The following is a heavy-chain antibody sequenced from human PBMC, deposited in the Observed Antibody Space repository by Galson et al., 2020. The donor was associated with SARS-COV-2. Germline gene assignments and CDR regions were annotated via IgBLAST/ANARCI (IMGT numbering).Heavy chain of an antibody. J-gene: IGHJ5*02. Sequence: LETLSLTCAVYGGSFSGYYWSWIRQPPGKGLEWIGYIYYSGSTNYNPSLKSRVTISVDTSKNQFSLKLSSVTAADAAVYYCARGGGYYYGSGSYAWFDPWGQGTLVTVSS. CDR2: IYYSGST. CDR3: ARGGGYYYGSGSYAWFDP. CDR1: GGSFSGYY. D-gene: IGHD3-10*01. V-gene: IGHV4-59*01.